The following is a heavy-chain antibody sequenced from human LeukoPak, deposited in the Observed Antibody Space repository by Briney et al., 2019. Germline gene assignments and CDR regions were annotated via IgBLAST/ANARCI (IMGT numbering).Heavy chain of an antibody. V-gene: IGHV3-66*02. CDR3: ASASHLYCTNGVCYKTSYYYYGMDV. Sequence: GGSLRLSCAASGFTVSSNYTSWVRQAPGKGLEWVSVIYSGGSTYYADSVKGRFTISRDNSKNTLYLQMNSLRAEDTAVYYCASASHLYCTNGVCYKTSYYYYGMDVWGQGTTVTVSS. J-gene: IGHJ6*02. CDR2: IYSGGST. D-gene: IGHD2-8*01. CDR1: GFTVSSNY.